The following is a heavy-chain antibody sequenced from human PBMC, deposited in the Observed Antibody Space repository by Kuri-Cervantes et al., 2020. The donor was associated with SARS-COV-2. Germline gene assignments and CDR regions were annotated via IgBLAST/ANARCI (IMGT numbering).Heavy chain of an antibody. Sequence: GESLKISCAASGFTFSSYAMHWVRQAPGKGLEWVAVISYDGSNKYYADSVKGRFTISRDNSKNTLYLQMNSLRAEDTAVYYCAKYSEDHYYYYYYYMDVWGKGATVTVSS. V-gene: IGHV3-30-3*02. CDR3: AKYSEDHYYYYYYYMDV. CDR1: GFTFSSYA. D-gene: IGHD1-14*01. CDR2: ISYDGSNK. J-gene: IGHJ6*03.